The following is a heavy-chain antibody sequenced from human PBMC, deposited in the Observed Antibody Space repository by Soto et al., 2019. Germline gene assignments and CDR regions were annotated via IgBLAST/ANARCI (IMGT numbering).Heavy chain of an antibody. D-gene: IGHD3-16*01. V-gene: IGHV3-74*01. J-gene: IGHJ4*02. CDR2: IDEYGNTI. Sequence: PGGSLRLSCAASGFTFSSYWMHWVRQVPGKGLLWVSRIDEYGNTIDYADSVRGRFTISRDNARNTLYLEMNGLRAEDTALYYCTRDIGGRWAYWGPGXLVTVPS. CDR3: TRDIGGRWAY. CDR1: GFTFSSYW.